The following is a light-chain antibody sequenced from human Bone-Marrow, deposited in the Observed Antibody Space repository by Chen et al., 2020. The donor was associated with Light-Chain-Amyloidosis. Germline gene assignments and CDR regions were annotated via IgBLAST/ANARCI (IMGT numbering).Light chain of an antibody. CDR3: CSYAGSRTFWV. CDR2: EVN. J-gene: IGLJ3*02. Sequence: QSALTQTASVSGSPGQSITISCTGSSSDIGSYNLVSWYQHHPGKAPKLILLEVNKRPSGVSNPFAGSKSGNAASLTISGLQAEDEADYYCCSYAGSRTFWVFGGGTKLTVL. CDR1: SSDIGSYNL. V-gene: IGLV2-23*02.